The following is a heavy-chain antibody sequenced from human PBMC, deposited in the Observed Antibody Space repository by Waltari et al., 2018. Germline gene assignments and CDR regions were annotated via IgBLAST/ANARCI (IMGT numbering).Heavy chain of an antibody. CDR1: GGSFSGYY. D-gene: IGHD2-2*01. CDR2: INHSGST. Sequence: QVQLQQWGAGLLKPSETLSLTCAVYGGSFSGYYWSWIRQPPGKGLAWIGEINHSGSTNYNPSLKSRVTISVDTSKNQFSLKLSSVTAADTAVYYCALYCSSTSCLNWFDPWGQGTLVTVSS. J-gene: IGHJ5*02. CDR3: ALYCSSTSCLNWFDP. V-gene: IGHV4-34*01.